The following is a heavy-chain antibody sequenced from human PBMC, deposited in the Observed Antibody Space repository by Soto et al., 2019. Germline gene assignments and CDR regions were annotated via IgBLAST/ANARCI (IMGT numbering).Heavy chain of an antibody. CDR1: GFSLAYEMVA. CDR2: IFSNHET. CDR3: ARLIRVADALDP. Sequence: QVTLKESGPVLVRTTETLTLTCTVSGFSLAYEMVADNCIRQPPGKALEWLAHIFSNHETSYRTSLKSRLTFSKDTSKNQVVLIMANMDPGATATYYCARLIRVADALDPWGQGIQVTVSS. V-gene: IGHV2-26*01. J-gene: IGHJ5*02.